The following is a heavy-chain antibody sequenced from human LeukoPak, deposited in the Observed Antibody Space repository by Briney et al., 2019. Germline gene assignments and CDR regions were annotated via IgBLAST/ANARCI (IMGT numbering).Heavy chain of an antibody. V-gene: IGHV4-4*07. D-gene: IGHD1-26*01. Sequence: PSETLSLTCTVSGGSISNYYWNWIRQPAGKGLEWIGRMYTSGSGNYNPSLKSRVTISVDKSKNQLYLNLTSVTAADADVYCCVRDIETDHAFDIWGQGTMVIVSS. CDR1: GGSISNYY. CDR3: VRDIETDHAFDI. CDR2: MYTSGSG. J-gene: IGHJ3*02.